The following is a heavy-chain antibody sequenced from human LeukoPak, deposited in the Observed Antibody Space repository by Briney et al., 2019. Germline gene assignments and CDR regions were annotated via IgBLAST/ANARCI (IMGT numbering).Heavy chain of an antibody. CDR3: ARESPNLTWFGELTGWFDP. CDR1: GYTFTSYA. Sequence: ASVKVSCKASGYTFTSYAVNWVRQAPGQGLEWMGIINPSGGSTSYAQKFQGRVTMTRDTSTSTVYMELSSLRSEDTAVYYCARESPNLTWFGELTGWFDPWGQGTLVTVSS. D-gene: IGHD3-10*01. J-gene: IGHJ5*02. V-gene: IGHV1-46*01. CDR2: INPSGGST.